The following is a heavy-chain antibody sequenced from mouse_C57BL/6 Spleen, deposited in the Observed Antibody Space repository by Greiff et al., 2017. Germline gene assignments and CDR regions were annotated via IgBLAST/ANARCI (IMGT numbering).Heavy chain of an antibody. CDR2: INPSSGYT. Sequence: QVQLQQSGAELAKPGASVQLSCKASANTFTSSWMHWVKQRPGQGLEWIGYINPSSGYTKYNQKFKDKATLTADKSSRTAYMQLSSLTYEDSAVYYCARDCPITTVVGAMHYWGQ. CDR3: ARDCPITTVVGAMHY. J-gene: IGHJ4*01. V-gene: IGHV1-7*01. CDR1: ANTFTSSW. D-gene: IGHD1-1*01.